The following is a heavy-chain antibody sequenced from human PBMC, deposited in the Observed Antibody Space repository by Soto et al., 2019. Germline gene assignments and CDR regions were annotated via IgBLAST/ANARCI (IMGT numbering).Heavy chain of an antibody. Sequence: QLQLQESGPGLVKPSETLSLTCTVSGGSISSSSYYWGWIRQPPGKGLEWIGSIYYSGSTYYNPSLKSRVTISVDTSKNQFSLKLSSVTAADTAVYYCARSAYYGGNSVGFDYWGQGTLVTVSS. CDR3: ARSAYYGGNSVGFDY. CDR2: IYYSGST. V-gene: IGHV4-39*01. D-gene: IGHD4-17*01. CDR1: GGSISSSSYY. J-gene: IGHJ4*02.